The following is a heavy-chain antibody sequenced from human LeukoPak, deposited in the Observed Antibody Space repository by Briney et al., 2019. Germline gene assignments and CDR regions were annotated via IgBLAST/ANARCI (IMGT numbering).Heavy chain of an antibody. CDR1: GFTFSSYA. CDR2: ISGSGGST. J-gene: IGHJ4*02. D-gene: IGHD6-13*01. CDR3: AKGAHQYSSSSPPFDY. V-gene: IGHV3-23*01. Sequence: PGGSLRLSCAASGFTFSSYAMSWVRQAPGKGLEWVSAISGSGGSTYYADSVRGRFTISRDNSKNRLYLQMNSLRAEDTAVYYCAKGAHQYSSSSPPFDYWGQGTLVTVSS.